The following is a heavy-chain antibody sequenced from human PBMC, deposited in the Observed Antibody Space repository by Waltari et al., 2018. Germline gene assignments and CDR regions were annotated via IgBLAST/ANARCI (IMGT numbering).Heavy chain of an antibody. CDR1: GFTFSGSA. J-gene: IGHJ4*02. CDR3: TSPVAAAAQSFDY. D-gene: IGHD6-13*01. V-gene: IGHV3-73*01. Sequence: EVQLVESGGGFVQPGGSLKLSCAASGFTFSGSAMPWVRQASGKGLEWVGRIRSKANSYATAYAASVKGRFTISRDDSKNTAYLQMNSLKTEDTAVYYCTSPVAAAAQSFDYWGQGTLVTVSS. CDR2: IRSKANSYAT.